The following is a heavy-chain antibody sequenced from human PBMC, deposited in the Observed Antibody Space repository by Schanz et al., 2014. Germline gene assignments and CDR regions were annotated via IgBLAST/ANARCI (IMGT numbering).Heavy chain of an antibody. V-gene: IGHV1-69*04. CDR1: GYAFTTYG. J-gene: IGHJ4*02. CDR2: IIPSLGLA. Sequence: QVQLVQSGAEVKKPGASVRVSCKVSGYAFTTYGISWVRQAPGQGLEWMGRIIPSLGLAKYEQKFQDKVTITADTSTTTAYMEVSSLRSEDTAVYYCARSGSSNWYFFDYWGQGTLVTVSS. D-gene: IGHD6-13*01. CDR3: ARSGSSNWYFFDY.